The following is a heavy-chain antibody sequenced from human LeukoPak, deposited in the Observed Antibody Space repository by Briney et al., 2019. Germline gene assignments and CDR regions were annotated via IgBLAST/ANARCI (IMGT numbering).Heavy chain of an antibody. V-gene: IGHV4-61*02. CDR3: ARGGQWLARRMYAFDI. Sequence: SQTLSLTCTVSGGSISSGSYYWSWIRQPAGKGLEWIGRIYTSGSTNYNPSLKSRVTISVDTSKNQFSLKLSSVTAADTAVYYCARGGQWLARRMYAFDIWGQGTMVTVSS. D-gene: IGHD6-19*01. CDR2: IYTSGST. CDR1: GGSISSGSYY. J-gene: IGHJ3*02.